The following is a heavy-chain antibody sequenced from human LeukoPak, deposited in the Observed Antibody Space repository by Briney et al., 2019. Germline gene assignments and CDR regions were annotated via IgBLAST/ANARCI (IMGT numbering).Heavy chain of an antibody. CDR2: IIPICGTA. CDR3: AANYYDSSGYHNWFDP. J-gene: IGHJ5*02. CDR1: GGTFSSYA. Sequence: GASVKVSCKASGGTFSSYAISWVRQAPGQGLEWMGGIIPICGTANYAQKFQGRVTITTDESTSTAYMELSSLRSEDTAVYYCAANYYDSSGYHNWFDPWGQGTLVTVSS. D-gene: IGHD3-22*01. V-gene: IGHV1-69*05.